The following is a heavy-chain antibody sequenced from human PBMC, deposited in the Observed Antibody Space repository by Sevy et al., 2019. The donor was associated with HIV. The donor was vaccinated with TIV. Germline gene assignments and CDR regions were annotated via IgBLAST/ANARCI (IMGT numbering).Heavy chain of an antibody. Sequence: SETLSLTCTVSGGSISSYDWSWIRQPAGKGLEWIGRIYTSGSTNYNPSLKSRVTMSVDTSKNQFSLKLSSVTAADTAVYYCARERIMITFGGVIVSDAFDIWGQGTMVTVSS. CDR1: GGSISSYD. J-gene: IGHJ3*02. D-gene: IGHD3-16*02. CDR2: IYTSGST. CDR3: ARERIMITFGGVIVSDAFDI. V-gene: IGHV4-4*07.